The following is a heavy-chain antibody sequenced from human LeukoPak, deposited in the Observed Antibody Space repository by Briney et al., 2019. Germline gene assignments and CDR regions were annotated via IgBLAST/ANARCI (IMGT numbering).Heavy chain of an antibody. CDR3: ARAGGSYYYDSSGYYFDY. Sequence: ASVKVSCKASGYTFTSYYMHWVRQALGQGLEWMGIINPSGGSTSYAQKFQGRVTMTRDTSTSTVYMELSSLRSEDTAVYYCARAGGSYYYDSSGYYFDYWGQGTLVTVSS. V-gene: IGHV1-46*01. D-gene: IGHD3-22*01. CDR1: GYTFTSYY. J-gene: IGHJ4*02. CDR2: INPSGGST.